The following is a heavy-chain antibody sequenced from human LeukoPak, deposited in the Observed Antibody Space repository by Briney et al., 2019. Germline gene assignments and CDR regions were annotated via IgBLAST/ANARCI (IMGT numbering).Heavy chain of an antibody. D-gene: IGHD6-13*01. Sequence: ASVKVSCKASVYTFTDYYMHWVRQAPGQGLEWMGWINPNSAGTKYAQKFQGRVTMTRDTSISTAYMELSSLRSDDTAVYYCARSSVATSGGSFEYWGQGTQVSVSS. J-gene: IGHJ4*02. CDR3: ARSSVATSGGSFEY. CDR1: VYTFTDYY. V-gene: IGHV1-2*02. CDR2: INPNSAGT.